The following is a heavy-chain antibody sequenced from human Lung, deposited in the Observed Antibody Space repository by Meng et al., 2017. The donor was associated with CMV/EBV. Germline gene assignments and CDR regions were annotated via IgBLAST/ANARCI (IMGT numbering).Heavy chain of an antibody. V-gene: IGHV3-21*01. J-gene: IGHJ4*02. CDR3: ARGAMGITVVRGVII. Sequence: SGFSFSSYTRNWVRQTPGKGLEWVSSISSSSYYIYYADSVKGRFTISRDNAQNSLFLQMNSLTVDDTAIYYCARGAMGITVVRGVIIWGQGTLVTVSS. CDR1: GFSFSSYT. D-gene: IGHD3-10*01. CDR2: ISSSSYYI.